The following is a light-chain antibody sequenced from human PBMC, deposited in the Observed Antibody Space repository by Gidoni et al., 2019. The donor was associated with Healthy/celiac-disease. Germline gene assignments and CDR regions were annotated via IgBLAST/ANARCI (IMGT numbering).Light chain of an antibody. Sequence: DIQMTQSPSSLSASVGDRVTITCRASQSISKSLDWYQQKPGNAPKLLLYAASRLESGVPSRFSGSGSGTDYTLTISSLQPEDFATYYCHQYYSTPRYTFGRGTKLEIK. V-gene: IGKV1-NL1*01. CDR3: HQYYSTPRYT. J-gene: IGKJ2*01. CDR1: QSISKS. CDR2: AAS.